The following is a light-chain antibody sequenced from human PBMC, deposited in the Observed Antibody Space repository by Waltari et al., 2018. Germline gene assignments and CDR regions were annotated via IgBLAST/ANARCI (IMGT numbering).Light chain of an antibody. Sequence: DIQMTQSPSSLSASVGKRVTITCRASQDISNFLAWFQQKPGEAPKSLIYSASTLQSGVPSKFSGSGSGTDFTLTISSLQPEDFATYYCQQYNSYPITFGQGTRLEIK. V-gene: IGKV1-16*02. CDR3: QQYNSYPIT. CDR2: SAS. J-gene: IGKJ5*01. CDR1: QDISNF.